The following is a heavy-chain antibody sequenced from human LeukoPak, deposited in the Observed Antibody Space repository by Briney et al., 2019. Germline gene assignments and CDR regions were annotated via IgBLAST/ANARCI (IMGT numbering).Heavy chain of an antibody. CDR2: IYYSGST. V-gene: IGHV4-59*12. D-gene: IGHD6-13*01. J-gene: IGHJ4*02. Sequence: SSETLSLTCTVSGGSISSYYWSWIRQPPGKGLEWIGYIYYSGSTNYNPSLKSRVTISVDKSKNQFSLKLSSVTAADTAVYYCVSAVRAPGYSSSWYAFDYWGQGTLVTVSS. CDR3: VSAVRAPGYSSSWYAFDY. CDR1: GGSISSYY.